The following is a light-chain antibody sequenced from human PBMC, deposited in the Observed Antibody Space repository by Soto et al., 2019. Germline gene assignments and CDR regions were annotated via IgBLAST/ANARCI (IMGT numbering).Light chain of an antibody. CDR2: GAS. Sequence: EIVMTQSPATLSVSPGERATLSCRASQSVRSNLAWYQQKPGQAPRLLIYGASTRATGIPARFSGSGSGTELTLTISSLQSEDYAVYYCQQYNNWPQTFGQGTKLEIK. CDR1: QSVRSN. V-gene: IGKV3-15*01. J-gene: IGKJ2*01. CDR3: QQYNNWPQT.